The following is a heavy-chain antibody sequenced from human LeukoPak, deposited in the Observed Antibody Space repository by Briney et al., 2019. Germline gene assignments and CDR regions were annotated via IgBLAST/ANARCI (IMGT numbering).Heavy chain of an antibody. J-gene: IGHJ4*02. V-gene: IGHV3-9*01. D-gene: IGHD5-24*01. CDR1: GFTFDDYA. CDR2: ISWNSGSI. Sequence: GGSLRLSCAASGFTFDDYAMHWVRQAPGKGLEWVSGISWNSGSIGYADSVKGRFTISRDNAKTSLYLQMNSLRAENTALYYCAKDLGPGSMATSPGFDYWGQGTLVTVSS. CDR3: AKDLGPGSMATSPGFDY.